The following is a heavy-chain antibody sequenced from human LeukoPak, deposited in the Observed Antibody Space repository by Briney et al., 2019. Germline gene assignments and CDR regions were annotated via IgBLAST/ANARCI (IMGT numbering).Heavy chain of an antibody. CDR2: INHSGST. Sequence: PSETLSLTCAVYGGSFSGYYWSWIRQPPGKGLEWIGEINHSGSTNYNPSLKSRVTISVDTSKNQFSLKLSSVTAADTAVYYCARVRSDYVWGSYRSHRDYYFDYWGQGTLVTVSS. CDR3: ARVRSDYVWGSYRSHRDYYFDY. J-gene: IGHJ4*02. CDR1: GGSFSGYY. D-gene: IGHD3-16*02. V-gene: IGHV4-34*01.